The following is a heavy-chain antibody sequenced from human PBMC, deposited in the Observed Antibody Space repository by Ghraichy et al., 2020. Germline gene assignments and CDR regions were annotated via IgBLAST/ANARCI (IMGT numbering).Heavy chain of an antibody. V-gene: IGHV1-24*01. CDR1: GYTLTELS. CDR3: ATVSLYYDYIWGSYRYRPFDY. CDR2: FDPEDGET. J-gene: IGHJ4*02. D-gene: IGHD3-16*02. Sequence: ASVKVSCKVSGYTLTELSMHWVRQAPGKGLEWMGGFDPEDGETIYAQKFQGRVTMTEDTSTDTAYMELSSLRSEDTAVYYCATVSLYYDYIWGSYRYRPFDYWGQGTLVTVSS.